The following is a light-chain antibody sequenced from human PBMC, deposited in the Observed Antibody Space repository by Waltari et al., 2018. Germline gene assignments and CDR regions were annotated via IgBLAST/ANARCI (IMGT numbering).Light chain of an antibody. V-gene: IGKV1-39*01. CDR1: RNIGKY. CDR2: GAS. J-gene: IGKJ1*01. CDR3: QQSARA. Sequence: DIQMTQSPSSLSASKGDRVTITCRASRNIGKYLNWYQQKPGKAHKLLIFGASTLQSGVPSRFSASGSGTHFTFTIDSLLREDFATYFCQQSARAFGQGTKVESK.